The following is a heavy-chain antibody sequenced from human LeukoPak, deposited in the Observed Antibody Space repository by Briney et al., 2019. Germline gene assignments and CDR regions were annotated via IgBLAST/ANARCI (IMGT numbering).Heavy chain of an antibody. V-gene: IGHV3-23*01. CDR2: ISGSGGST. CDR1: GFTFSSYA. J-gene: IGHJ4*02. D-gene: IGHD3-22*01. CDR3: AKAQGPIVVVTPFDY. Sequence: GGSLRLSCAASGFTFSSYAMSWVRQAPGKGLEWVSAISGSGGSTYYADSVKGRFTISRDNSKNTLYLQMNSLRAEDTAVYYCAKAQGPIVVVTPFDYWGQGTLVTVSS.